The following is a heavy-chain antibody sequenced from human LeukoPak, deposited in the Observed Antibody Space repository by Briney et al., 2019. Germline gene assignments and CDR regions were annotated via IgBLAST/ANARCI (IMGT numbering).Heavy chain of an antibody. CDR3: ARFEYSSSSCAFDI. J-gene: IGHJ3*02. CDR1: GGSLSSYY. Sequence: SETLSLTCTVSGGSLSSYYGSWISQTPRKGLEWIGYIYYSGSTNYNPSLKSRITISVDTSKNQFSLKLSSVTAADTAVYYCARFEYSSSSCAFDIWGQGTMVTVSS. CDR2: IYYSGST. D-gene: IGHD6-6*01. V-gene: IGHV4-59*01.